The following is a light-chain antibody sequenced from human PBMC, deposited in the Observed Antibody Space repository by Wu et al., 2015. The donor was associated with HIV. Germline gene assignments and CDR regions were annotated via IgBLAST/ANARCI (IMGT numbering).Light chain of an antibody. CDR3: QQYNNWPRT. J-gene: IGKJ1*01. Sequence: EIVLTQSPATLSLSPGERATLSCRASQRISSYLAWYQHKPGQAPRLLIYDASNRATGIPARFSGSGSGTDFTLTISSLEPEDFAVYYCQQYNNWPRTFGQGTKVEIK. CDR2: DAS. V-gene: IGKV3-11*01. CDR1: QRISSY.